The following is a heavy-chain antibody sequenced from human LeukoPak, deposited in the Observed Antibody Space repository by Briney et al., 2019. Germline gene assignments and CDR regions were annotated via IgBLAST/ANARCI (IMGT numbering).Heavy chain of an antibody. Sequence: GGSLRLSCGASGFTFRSYEMNWVRQASGKGLEGVSYSSSSGSTIYYADSVKDRFTISRDNAKNSLYLQMNSLRAEDTAVYYCAELGITMIGGVWGKGTTVTISS. J-gene: IGHJ6*04. CDR3: AELGITMIGGV. CDR1: GFTFRSYE. V-gene: IGHV3-48*03. CDR2: SSSSGSTI. D-gene: IGHD3-10*02.